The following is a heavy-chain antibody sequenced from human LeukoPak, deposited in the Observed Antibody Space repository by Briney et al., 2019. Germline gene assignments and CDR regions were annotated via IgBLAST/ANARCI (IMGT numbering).Heavy chain of an antibody. CDR1: GGSISTSNYY. D-gene: IGHD1-20*01. Sequence: SETLSLTCSVSGGSISTSNYYWVWIRQSPEKGLEWIGYIYYSGSTNYNPSLKSRVPISVDTSKNQFSLKLSSVTAADTAVYYCASGITRAGGVWFDPWGQGTLVTVSS. J-gene: IGHJ5*02. V-gene: IGHV4-61*05. CDR2: IYYSGST. CDR3: ASGITRAGGVWFDP.